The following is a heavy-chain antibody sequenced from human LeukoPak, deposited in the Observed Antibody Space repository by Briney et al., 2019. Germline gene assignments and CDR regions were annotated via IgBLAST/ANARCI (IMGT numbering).Heavy chain of an antibody. CDR2: INTDGSST. Sequence: PGGSLRLSCAASGFTFSSYWMHWVRQAPGKGLVWVSRINTDGSSTSYADSAKGRFTISRDNAKNTLYLQMNSLRAEDTAVYYCARGGTFWSGYSNWFDPWGQGTLVTVSS. D-gene: IGHD3-3*01. J-gene: IGHJ5*02. V-gene: IGHV3-74*01. CDR3: ARGGTFWSGYSNWFDP. CDR1: GFTFSSYW.